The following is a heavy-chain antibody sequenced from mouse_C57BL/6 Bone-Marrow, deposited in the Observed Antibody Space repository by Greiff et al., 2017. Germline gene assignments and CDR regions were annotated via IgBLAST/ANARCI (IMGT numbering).Heavy chain of an antibody. Sequence: QVQLQQSGAELVRPGASVKISCKVSGYTFTDHTIHWMKQRPEQGLEWIGYIYPRDGSTKYNEKFKGKATLTADKSSSTAYMQLNSLTSEDSAVYFCARGDDGYYLYAMDYWGQGTSVTVSS. CDR1: GYTFTDHT. CDR3: ARGDDGYYLYAMDY. J-gene: IGHJ4*01. CDR2: IYPRDGST. V-gene: IGHV1-78*01. D-gene: IGHD2-3*01.